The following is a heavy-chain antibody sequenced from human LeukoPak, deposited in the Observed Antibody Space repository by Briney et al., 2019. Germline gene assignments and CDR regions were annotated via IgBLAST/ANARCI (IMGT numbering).Heavy chain of an antibody. V-gene: IGHV4-38-2*02. CDR2: INYSEKP. CDR1: GYSIRSGYH. J-gene: IGHJ4*02. CDR3: ARSEINDYMNY. Sequence: PSETLSLTCSVSGYSIRSGYHWAWIRQPSGKGLEWIGSINYSEKPYYNPSLKSRVTISVDTSKNQFSLKMTSVTAADTAFYFCARSEINDYMNYWGQGMPVTVSS. D-gene: IGHD4-11*01.